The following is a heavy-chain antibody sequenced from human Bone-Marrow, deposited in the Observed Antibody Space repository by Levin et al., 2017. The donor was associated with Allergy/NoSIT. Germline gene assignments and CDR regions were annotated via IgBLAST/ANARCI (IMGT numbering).Heavy chain of an antibody. D-gene: IGHD7-27*01. CDR2: ITGTGGVT. Sequence: GGSLRLSCVASGFTFSSYGMSWVRLAPGKGLEWVSAITGTGGVTYYAGSVKGRFTISRDNSKKTLYLQMNSLTAGDTAVYYCAKVAQGDSNWGDYFDSWGQGDLVTVSS. CDR1: GFTFSSYG. CDR3: AKVAQGDSNWGDYFDS. J-gene: IGHJ4*02. V-gene: IGHV3-23*01.